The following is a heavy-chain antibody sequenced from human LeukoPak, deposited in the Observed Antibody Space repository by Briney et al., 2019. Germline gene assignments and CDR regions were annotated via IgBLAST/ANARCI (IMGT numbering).Heavy chain of an antibody. J-gene: IGHJ4*02. CDR2: INPNSGGT. D-gene: IGHD3-22*01. CDR3: ARDWGHTYYYDSSGYYPDY. Sequence: GASVKVSCKASGCTFTGYYMHWVRQAPGQGLEWMGWINPNSGGTNYAQKFQGRVTMTRDTSISTAYMELSRLRSDDTAVYYCARDWGHTYYYDSSGYYPDYWGQGTLVTVSS. V-gene: IGHV1-2*02. CDR1: GCTFTGYY.